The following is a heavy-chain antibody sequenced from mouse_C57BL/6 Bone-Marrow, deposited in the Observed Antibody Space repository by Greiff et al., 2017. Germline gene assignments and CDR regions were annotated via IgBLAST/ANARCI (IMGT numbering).Heavy chain of an antibody. V-gene: IGHV1-69*01. J-gene: IGHJ3*01. CDR1: GYTFTSYW. CDR2: IDPSDSYT. Sequence: QVQLQQPGAELVMPGASVKLSCKASGYTFTSYWMHWVKQRPGQGLEWIGEIDPSDSYTNYNQKFNGKSTLTVDKSSSTAYMQLSSLTSEDSAVYYCARYGFAYWGQGTLVTVSA. CDR3: ARYGFAY.